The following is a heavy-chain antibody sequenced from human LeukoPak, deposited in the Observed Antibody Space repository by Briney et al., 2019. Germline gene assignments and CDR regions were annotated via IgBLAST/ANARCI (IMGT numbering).Heavy chain of an antibody. CDR2: IIPIFGTA. CDR3: ARDCRVAGTFAFDI. V-gene: IGHV1-69*13. D-gene: IGHD6-19*01. Sequence: ASVKVSCKASGGTFSSYAISWVRQAPGQGLEWMGGIIPIFGTANYAQKFQGRVTITADESTSTAYMELSSLRSEDTAVYYCARDCRVAGTFAFDIWGQGTMVTVSS. J-gene: IGHJ3*02. CDR1: GGTFSSYA.